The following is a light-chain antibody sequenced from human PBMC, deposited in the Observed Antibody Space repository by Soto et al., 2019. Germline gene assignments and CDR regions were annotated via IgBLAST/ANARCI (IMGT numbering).Light chain of an antibody. V-gene: IGKV2-28*01. CDR1: QSISNH. CDR3: MQALQTPFT. Sequence: MTQSPSSLSASVEDRFIITCRASQSISNHLNWYLQKPGQSPQLLIYLGSNRASGVPDRFSGSGSGTDFTLKISRVEAEDVGVYYCMQALQTPFTFGQGTRLEIK. CDR2: LGS. J-gene: IGKJ5*01.